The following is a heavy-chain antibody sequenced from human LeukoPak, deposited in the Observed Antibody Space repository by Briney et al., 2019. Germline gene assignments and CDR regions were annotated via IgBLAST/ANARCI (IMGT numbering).Heavy chain of an antibody. Sequence: PGGSLRLSCAASGFTFSSYEMNWVRQAPGKGLEWVSYISSSGSTIYYADSVKGRFTISRDNAKNSLYLQMNSLRAEDTAVYYCARARRSGRSDGFDPWGQGTLVTVSS. J-gene: IGHJ5*02. CDR3: ARARRSGRSDGFDP. D-gene: IGHD2-15*01. V-gene: IGHV3-48*03. CDR2: ISSSGSTI. CDR1: GFTFSSYE.